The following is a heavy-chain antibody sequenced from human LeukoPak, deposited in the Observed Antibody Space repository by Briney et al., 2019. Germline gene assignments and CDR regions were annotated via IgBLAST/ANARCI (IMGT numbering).Heavy chain of an antibody. CDR1: GFTFSSYA. CDR2: ISTSDGST. Sequence: GGSLRLSCAASGFTFSSYAMSWVRHAPGKGLEWVSGISTSDGSTYYADSVKGRFTISRDNSKNTLYLQMNSLRAEDTALYYCAKAYSSSWYYFDYWGQGTLVTVSS. CDR3: AKAYSSSWYYFDY. D-gene: IGHD6-13*01. V-gene: IGHV3-23*01. J-gene: IGHJ4*02.